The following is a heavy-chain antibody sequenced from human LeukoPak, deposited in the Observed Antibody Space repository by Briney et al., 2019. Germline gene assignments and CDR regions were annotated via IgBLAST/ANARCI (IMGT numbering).Heavy chain of an antibody. CDR2: IKQDGSEK. V-gene: IGHV3-7*03. D-gene: IGHD3-10*01. CDR3: ARDYGDY. J-gene: IGHJ4*02. CDR1: GFIFSSSW. Sequence: PGRSLRLSCAGSGFIFSSSWMSWVRQAPGRGLEWVANIKQDGSEKYYAASVRGRFTISRDNAKNSLYLQMNSLRADDTAVYYCARDYGDYWGQGTLVTVSS.